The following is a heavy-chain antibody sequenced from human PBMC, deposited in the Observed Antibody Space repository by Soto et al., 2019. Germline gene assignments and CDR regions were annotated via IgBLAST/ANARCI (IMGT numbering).Heavy chain of an antibody. Sequence: QEHLVQSGAEVKKPGASARISCKASGYSFTTYYLHWVRQAPGQGPEWLGIINPNDGSTGSAQRFQGRVTMTRDTSTSTVYMELSRLTFDDTAVYYCARDRAAFCTSGLCHSRTWFDPWGQGTQVTVSS. CDR3: ARDRAAFCTSGLCHSRTWFDP. CDR2: INPNDGST. J-gene: IGHJ5*02. CDR1: GYSFTTYY. D-gene: IGHD2-8*01. V-gene: IGHV1-46*01.